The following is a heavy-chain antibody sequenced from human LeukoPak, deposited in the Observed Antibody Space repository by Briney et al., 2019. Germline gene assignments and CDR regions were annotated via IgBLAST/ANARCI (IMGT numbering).Heavy chain of an antibody. V-gene: IGHV3-23*01. CDR1: GFTFSIYA. J-gene: IGHJ4*02. Sequence: GGSLRLSCAASGFTFSIYAMNWVRQAPGKGLEWVSDISGSGGSTYYADPVKGRFTISRDNSKNTLYLQMNSLRAEDTAVYYCARNQITIFGVLVAGFDYWGQGTLVTVSS. D-gene: IGHD3-3*01. CDR3: ARNQITIFGVLVAGFDY. CDR2: ISGSGGST.